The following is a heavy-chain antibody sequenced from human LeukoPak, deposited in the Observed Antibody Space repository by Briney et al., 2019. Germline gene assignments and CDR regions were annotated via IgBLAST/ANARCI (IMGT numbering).Heavy chain of an antibody. CDR3: ARDSFLYSSSWAFDY. J-gene: IGHJ4*02. V-gene: IGHV3-30*02. CDR2: IRYDGSNK. CDR1: GFTFSSYG. D-gene: IGHD6-13*01. Sequence: GGSLRLSCAASGFTFSSYGMHWVRQAPGKGLEWVAFIRYDGSNKYYADSVKGRFTISRDNSKNTLYLQMGSLRAEDMAVYYCARDSFLYSSSWAFDYWGQGTLVTVSS.